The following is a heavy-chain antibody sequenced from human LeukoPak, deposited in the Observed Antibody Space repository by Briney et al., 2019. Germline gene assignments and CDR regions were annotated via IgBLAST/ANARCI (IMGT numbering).Heavy chain of an antibody. CDR2: INPSGGST. CDR1: GYTFTSYY. V-gene: IGHV1-46*01. D-gene: IGHD3-3*01. CDR3: ARDHRATYYDFWSGYSYYFDY. J-gene: IGHJ4*02. Sequence: ASVKVSCKASGYTFTSYYMHWVRQAPGQGLEWMGIINPSGGSTSYAQKFQGRVTMTRDTSTSTVYMELSSLRSEDTAVYYCARDHRATYYDFWSGYSYYFDYWGQGTLVTVSS.